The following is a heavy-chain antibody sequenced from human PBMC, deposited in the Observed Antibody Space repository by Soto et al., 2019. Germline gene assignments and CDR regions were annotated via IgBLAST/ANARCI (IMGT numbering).Heavy chain of an antibody. CDR1: GGTFSSYA. V-gene: IGHV1-69*05. CDR2: IIPIFGTA. D-gene: IGHD2-15*01. CDR3: ARGDCSGGSCYAGIDY. J-gene: IGHJ4*02. Sequence: GASVKVSCKASGGTFSSYAISWVRQAPVQGLEWMGGIIPIFGTANYAQKFQGRVTMTRDTSTSTVYMELSSLRSEDTAVYYCARGDCSGGSCYAGIDYWGQGTLVTVSS.